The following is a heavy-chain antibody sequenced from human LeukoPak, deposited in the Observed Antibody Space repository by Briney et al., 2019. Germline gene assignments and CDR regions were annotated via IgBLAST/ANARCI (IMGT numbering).Heavy chain of an antibody. CDR3: ARDSRPAEQLVVGATLDP. V-gene: IGHV1-69*06. J-gene: IGHJ5*02. D-gene: IGHD6-13*01. CDR2: IIPIFGTA. CDR1: GGTFSSYA. Sequence: SVKVSCKASGGTFSSYAISWVRQAPGQGLEWMGGIIPIFGTANYAQKFQGRVTITADKSTSTAYMELSSLRSEDTAVYYCARDSRPAEQLVVGATLDPWGQGTLVTVSS.